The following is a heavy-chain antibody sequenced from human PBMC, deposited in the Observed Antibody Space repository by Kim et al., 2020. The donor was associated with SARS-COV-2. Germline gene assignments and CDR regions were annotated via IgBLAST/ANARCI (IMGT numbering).Heavy chain of an antibody. J-gene: IGHJ4*02. D-gene: IGHD2-15*01. V-gene: IGHV4-59*08. Sequence: PSLKSRVTISVDTSKNQFSLKLSSVTAADTAVYYCAGQSRYCSGSSCYSDWGQGTLVTVSS. CDR3: AGQSRYCSGSSCYSD.